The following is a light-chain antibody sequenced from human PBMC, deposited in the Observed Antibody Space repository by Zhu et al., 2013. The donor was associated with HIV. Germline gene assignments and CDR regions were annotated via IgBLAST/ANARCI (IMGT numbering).Light chain of an antibody. CDR3: QVWDSDADHPI. V-gene: IGLV3-21*02. CDR2: DDV. Sequence: SYVLTQPSSVSVAPGQTARISCGGDNIETKSVHWYQHKPGQAPLLVIYDDVERPSEIPARFSGFNSGNMATLTISRVEAIHEADYFCQVWDSDADHPIFGGGTTLTVL. CDR1: NIETKS. J-gene: IGLJ2*01.